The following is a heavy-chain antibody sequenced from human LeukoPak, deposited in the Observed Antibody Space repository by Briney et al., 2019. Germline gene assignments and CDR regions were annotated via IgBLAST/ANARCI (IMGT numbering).Heavy chain of an antibody. V-gene: IGHV3-23*01. CDR1: GFTFSSYA. CDR3: VRAHGTYAPLGY. D-gene: IGHD2-2*01. J-gene: IGHJ4*02. CDR2: IGNSGDRT. Sequence: PGGSLRLSCAASGFTFSSYAMSWVRQAPGKGPEWVSGIGNSGDRTFYADPAKGRFTISRDNAKRSLVLQMNSLRAEDTAVYYCVRAHGTYAPLGYWGQGTLVTVSS.